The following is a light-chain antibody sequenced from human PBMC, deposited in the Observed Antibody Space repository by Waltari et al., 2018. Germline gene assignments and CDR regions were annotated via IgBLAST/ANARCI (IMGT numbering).Light chain of an antibody. V-gene: IGKV4-1*01. CDR1: QRLLSRSNNKKY. Sequence: DIVMTQDPESLAVSLGGRATISCKSRQRLLSRSNNKKYLAWDRQKPGQPPKLLISWASTRESGVPDRFSGSGSGADFTLTISSLQAEDVAVYYCQQYYSLPLTYGGGTKVEI. J-gene: IGKJ4*01. CDR3: QQYYSLPLT. CDR2: WAS.